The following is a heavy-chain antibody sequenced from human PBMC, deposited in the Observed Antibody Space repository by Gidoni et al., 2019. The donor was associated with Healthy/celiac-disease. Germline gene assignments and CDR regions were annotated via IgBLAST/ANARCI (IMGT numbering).Heavy chain of an antibody. D-gene: IGHD1-1*01. CDR3: ANWGNWNDVSFDY. J-gene: IGHJ4*02. V-gene: IGHV3-23*01. CDR1: GFTVRSYA. CDR2: SSGSGGST. Sequence: EVQLLESGGGLVQPGGSLRLSCYASGFTVRSYAMSWVRQAPGKGLEWVSASSGSGGSTYYADSVKGRFTISRDNSKNTLYLQMNSLRAEDTAVYYCANWGNWNDVSFDYWGQGTLVTVSS.